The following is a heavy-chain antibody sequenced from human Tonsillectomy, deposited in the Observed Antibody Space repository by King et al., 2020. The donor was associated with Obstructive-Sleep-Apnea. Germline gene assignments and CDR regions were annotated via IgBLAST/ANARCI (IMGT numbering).Heavy chain of an antibody. Sequence: VQLVESGGDLVQPGRSLRLTCAASGFSFEDYPMHWVRQAPGKGLEWVSGITWNSGRIDYSDSVKGRFTISRDNAKNSLFLQMNSLKPEDTAFYYCTRGRLAARYTDPPKYYFDFWGLGTLVTVSS. CDR3: TRGRLAARYTDPPKYYFDF. J-gene: IGHJ4*02. CDR2: ITWNSGRI. D-gene: IGHD1-1*01. V-gene: IGHV3-9*01. CDR1: GFSFEDYP.